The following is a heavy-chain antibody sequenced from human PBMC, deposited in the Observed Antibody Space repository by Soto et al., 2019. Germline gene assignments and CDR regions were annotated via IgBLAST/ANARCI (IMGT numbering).Heavy chain of an antibody. CDR3: ASSGGNTDFFDY. D-gene: IGHD2-15*01. V-gene: IGHV4-59*01. CDR1: GGSISSYY. J-gene: IGHJ4*02. CDR2: IYYSGST. Sequence: KPSETLSLTCTVSGGSISSYYWSWIRQPPGKGLEWIGYIYYSGSTNYNPSLKSRVTISVDTSKNQSSLKLSSVTAADTAVYYCASSGGNTDFFDYWGQGTLVTVSS.